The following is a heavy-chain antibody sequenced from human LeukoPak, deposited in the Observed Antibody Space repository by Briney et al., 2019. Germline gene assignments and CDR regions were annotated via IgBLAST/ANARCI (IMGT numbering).Heavy chain of an antibody. J-gene: IGHJ6*03. CDR2: INPRDVTI. Sequence: GASVKVSCKASGYTLTSYHMHWVRQAPGQGLEWMGKINPRDVTITYAQKFQGRVTMTRDVSTSTVYMELSSLRSEDTAVYYCARVGYSYGPGLYYYMDVWGKGTTVTVSS. CDR1: GYTLTSYH. D-gene: IGHD5-18*01. CDR3: ARVGYSYGPGLYYYMDV. V-gene: IGHV1-46*01.